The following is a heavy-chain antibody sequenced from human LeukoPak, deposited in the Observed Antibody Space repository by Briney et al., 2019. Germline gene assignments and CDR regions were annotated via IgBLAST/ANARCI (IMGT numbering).Heavy chain of an antibody. Sequence: PSETLPLTCTVSGYSISSDYYWGWIRQPPGKGLEWIGIIYHSGSTYYNPSLKTRVTISVDTSKNQFSLKMSSVTAADTAVYYCARMGDSYYLIDYWGQGTLVTVSS. J-gene: IGHJ4*02. CDR3: ARMGDSYYLIDY. CDR2: IYHSGST. D-gene: IGHD3-22*01. CDR1: GYSISSDYY. V-gene: IGHV4-38-2*02.